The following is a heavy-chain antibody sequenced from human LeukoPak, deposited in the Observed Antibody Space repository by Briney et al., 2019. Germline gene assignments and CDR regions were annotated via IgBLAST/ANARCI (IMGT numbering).Heavy chain of an antibody. CDR3: ARKLLWFGELSGMDV. V-gene: IGHV3-21*01. J-gene: IGHJ6*02. D-gene: IGHD3-10*01. CDR1: GFTFSSYS. CDR2: ISSSSGYI. Sequence: GGSLRLSCAASGFTFSSYSMNWVRQAPGKGLEWVSSISSSSGYIYYADSVKGRFTISRDNAKNSLYLQMNSLRAEDTAVYYCARKLLWFGELSGMDVWGQGTTVTVSS.